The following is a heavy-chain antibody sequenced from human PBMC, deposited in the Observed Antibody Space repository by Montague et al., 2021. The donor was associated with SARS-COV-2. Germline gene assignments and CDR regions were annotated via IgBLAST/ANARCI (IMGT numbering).Heavy chain of an antibody. V-gene: IGHV4-34*01. CDR1: GGSFSDYY. CDR3: ARWISRLRGVDE. Sequence: SETLSLTCAVYGGSFSDYYWARIRQAPGKGLEWIGEITHRGSTTYNPSLESRVTISVDTSKKQFSLKLRSVTAADTAVYYCARWISRLRGVDEWGQGTLVTVSS. J-gene: IGHJ4*02. CDR2: ITHRGST. D-gene: IGHD3-10*01.